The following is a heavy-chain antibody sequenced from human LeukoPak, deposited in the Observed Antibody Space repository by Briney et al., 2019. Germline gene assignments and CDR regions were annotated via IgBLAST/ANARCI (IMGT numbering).Heavy chain of an antibody. D-gene: IGHD6-13*01. CDR3: ASSSSSWRMGYYYMDV. CDR2: INPSGGST. V-gene: IGHV1-46*01. J-gene: IGHJ6*03. CDR1: GYTFTRYY. Sequence: ASVKVPCKASGYTFTRYYMHWVRQAPGQGLEWMGIINPSGGSTSYAQKFQGRVTMTRDTSTSTVYMELRSLRSDDTAVYYCASSSSSWRMGYYYMDVWGKGTTVTVSS.